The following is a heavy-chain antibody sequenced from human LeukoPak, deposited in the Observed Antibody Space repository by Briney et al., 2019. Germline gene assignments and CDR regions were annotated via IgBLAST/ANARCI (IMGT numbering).Heavy chain of an antibody. V-gene: IGHV7-4-1*02. CDR1: GYTFTSYA. Sequence: ASVKVSCKASGYTFTSYAMNWVRQAPGQGLEWMGWINTNTGNPAYAQGFTGRFVFSLDTSVSTAYLQISSLKAEDTAVYYCARDNGSGRDDAFDIWGQGTMVTVSS. CDR2: INTNTGNP. J-gene: IGHJ3*02. D-gene: IGHD3-10*01. CDR3: ARDNGSGRDDAFDI.